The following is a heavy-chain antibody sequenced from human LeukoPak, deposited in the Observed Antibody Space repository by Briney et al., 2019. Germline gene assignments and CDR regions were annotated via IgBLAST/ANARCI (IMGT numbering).Heavy chain of an antibody. V-gene: IGHV1-18*01. D-gene: IGHD6-13*01. CDR3: ARDVEQQLVRAVDY. J-gene: IGHJ4*02. CDR1: DYTFTSYG. CDR2: ISAYNGNT. Sequence: ASVKVACKASDYTFTSYGISWVRQAPGQGLVWMGWISAYNGNTNYAQKLQGRVTMTTDTSTSTAYMELRSLRSDDTAVYYCARDVEQQLVRAVDYWGQGTLVTVSS.